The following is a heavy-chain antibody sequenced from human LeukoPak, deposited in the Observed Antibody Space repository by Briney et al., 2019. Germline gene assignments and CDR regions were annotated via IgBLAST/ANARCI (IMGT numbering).Heavy chain of an antibody. J-gene: IGHJ5*02. CDR2: IYYSGST. CDR3: VVGQLWFGELTSSNWFDP. Sequence: SETLSLTCTVSGGSISSSSYYWGWIRQPPGKGLEWIGSIYYSGSTYYNPSLKSRVTISVDTSKNQFSLKLSSVTAADTAVYYCVVGQLWFGELTSSNWFDPWGQGTLVTVSS. CDR1: GGSISSSSYY. D-gene: IGHD3-10*01. V-gene: IGHV4-39*01.